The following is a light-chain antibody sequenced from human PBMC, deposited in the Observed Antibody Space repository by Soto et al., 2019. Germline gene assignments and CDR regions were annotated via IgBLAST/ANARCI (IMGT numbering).Light chain of an antibody. CDR1: SGSIASNY. Sequence: NFMLTQPHSVSEFPGKTVTISCTRSSGSIASNYVQWYQQRPGSAPTTVIYEDNQRPSGVPDRFSGSIDSSSNSASLTISGLNTEDEADYYCQSYDSSNPWVFGGGTKVTVL. V-gene: IGLV6-57*03. J-gene: IGLJ3*02. CDR3: QSYDSSNPWV. CDR2: EDN.